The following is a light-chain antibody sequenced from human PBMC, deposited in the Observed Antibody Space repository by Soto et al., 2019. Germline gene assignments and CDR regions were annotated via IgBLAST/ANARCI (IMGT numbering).Light chain of an antibody. Sequence: NVLTQSPGTLSLSPGERATLSCRASQSVSSSYLAWYQQKPGQAPRLLIYGASSRATGIPARFSGSGSGTDFTLTISSLEPEDFAVYYCQQRSNWPSLTFGGGTKVHIK. CDR1: QSVSSSY. CDR2: GAS. J-gene: IGKJ4*01. CDR3: QQRSNWPSLT. V-gene: IGKV3D-20*02.